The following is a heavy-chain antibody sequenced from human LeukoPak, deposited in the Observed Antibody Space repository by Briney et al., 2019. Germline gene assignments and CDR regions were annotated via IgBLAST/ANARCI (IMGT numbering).Heavy chain of an antibody. CDR2: ISSSRSYT. Sequence: GGSLRLSCAASGFTFSTYSMNWVRQAPGKGLEWVSSISSSRSYTYYADSVKGRFTISRDNAKNSLYLQMNSLRAEDTAMYYCARDAGSSLWFDPWGQGTLVTVSS. CDR1: GFTFSTYS. J-gene: IGHJ5*02. D-gene: IGHD3-10*01. V-gene: IGHV3-21*01. CDR3: ARDAGSSLWFDP.